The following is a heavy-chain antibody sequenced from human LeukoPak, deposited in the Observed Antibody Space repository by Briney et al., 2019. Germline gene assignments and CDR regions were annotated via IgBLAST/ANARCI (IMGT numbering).Heavy chain of an antibody. V-gene: IGHV1-2*02. D-gene: IGHD3-3*01. CDR3: ATLPYWSGYFDY. CDR1: GYTFTGYY. J-gene: IGHJ4*02. Sequence: ASVKVSCKASGYTFTGYYMHWVRQAPGQGLEWMGWINPNSGGTNYAQKFQGRVTMTEDTSTDTAYMELSSLRSEDTAVYYCATLPYWSGYFDYWGQGTLVTVSS. CDR2: INPNSGGT.